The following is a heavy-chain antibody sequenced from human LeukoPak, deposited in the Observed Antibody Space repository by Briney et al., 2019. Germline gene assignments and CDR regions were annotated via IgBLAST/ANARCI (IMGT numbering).Heavy chain of an antibody. D-gene: IGHD3-10*01. CDR1: GGTFSSYA. Sequence: SVKVSCKASGGTFSSYAISWVRQAPGQGLEWMGGIIPIFGTANYAQKFQGRVTITADESTSTAYMELSSLRSEDTAVYYCARAYYYGSGSFRSYYFDYWGQGTLVTVSS. V-gene: IGHV1-69*13. CDR2: IIPIFGTA. J-gene: IGHJ4*02. CDR3: ARAYYYGSGSFRSYYFDY.